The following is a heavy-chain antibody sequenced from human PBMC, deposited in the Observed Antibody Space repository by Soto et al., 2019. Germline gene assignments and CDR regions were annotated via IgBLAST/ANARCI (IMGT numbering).Heavy chain of an antibody. CDR3: ARDLSPGLYYDFWSGVMDY. D-gene: IGHD3-3*01. CDR1: GFTFSSYA. J-gene: IGHJ4*02. CDR2: ISYDGSNK. Sequence: QVQLVESGGGVVQPGRSLRLSCAASGFTFSSYAMHWVRQAPGKGLEWVAVISYDGSNKYYADSVKGRFTISRDNSKNTLYLQMNSLRAEDTAVYYCARDLSPGLYYDFWSGVMDYWGQGTLVTVSS. V-gene: IGHV3-30-3*01.